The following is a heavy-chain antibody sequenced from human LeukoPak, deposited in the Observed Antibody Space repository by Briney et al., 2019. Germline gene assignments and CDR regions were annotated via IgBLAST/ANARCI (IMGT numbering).Heavy chain of an antibody. D-gene: IGHD2-21*01. Sequence: GESLKISCKGSGYRFTNYWIGWVRQMPGKGLEWMGIIYPDDSDTRYSPSFQGQVTISADKSINTAYLQWSSLKASDTAIYYCGRQGGECGGDCPRGYKYMDVWGKGTTVTVSS. CDR2: IYPDDSDT. V-gene: IGHV5-51*01. J-gene: IGHJ6*03. CDR1: GYRFTNYW. CDR3: GRQGGECGGDCPRGYKYMDV.